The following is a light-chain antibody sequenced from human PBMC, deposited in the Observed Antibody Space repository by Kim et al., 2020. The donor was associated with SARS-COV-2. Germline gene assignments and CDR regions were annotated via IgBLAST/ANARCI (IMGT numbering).Light chain of an antibody. CDR1: QSVSSH. V-gene: IGKV3-15*01. J-gene: IGKJ1*01. CDR3: QQYDSWPRT. CDR2: GAS. Sequence: YPGERAALSCRASQSVSSHLAWYQQRPGQVPRLLIYGASTRATGIPARFSGSGSGTEFILTISSLQSEDFAVYYCQQYDSWPRTFGQGTKVDIK.